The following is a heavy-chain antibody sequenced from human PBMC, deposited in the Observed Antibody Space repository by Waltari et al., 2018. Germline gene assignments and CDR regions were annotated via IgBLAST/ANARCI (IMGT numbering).Heavy chain of an antibody. Sequence: VQLQESGPGLVKPSGTLSLTCAVSGGSISSSNWWSWVRQMPGKGLEWMGIIYPGDSDTRYSPSFQGQVTSSADKSISTAYLQWSSLKASDTAMYYCARHVVTTVTTIDYWGQGTLVTVSS. D-gene: IGHD4-17*01. J-gene: IGHJ4*02. CDR3: ARHVVTTVTTIDY. CDR2: IYPGDSDT. V-gene: IGHV5-51*01. CDR1: GGSISSSNW.